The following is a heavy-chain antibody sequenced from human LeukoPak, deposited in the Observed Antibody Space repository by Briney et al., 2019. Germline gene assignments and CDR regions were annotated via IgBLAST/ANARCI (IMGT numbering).Heavy chain of an antibody. CDR3: ARDLVWFGEPKGYYNYIDV. V-gene: IGHV3-7*01. CDR1: GFMFSAYE. CDR2: IKEDGSEK. Sequence: GGSLRPSCAASGFMFSAYEMSWVRQAPGKGLEWVADIKEDGSEKSYVDSVKGRFTISRDNVNNSLYLQMNTLRVEDTAVYFCARDLVWFGEPKGYYNYIDVWGRGTSVTVSS. J-gene: IGHJ6*03. D-gene: IGHD3-10*01.